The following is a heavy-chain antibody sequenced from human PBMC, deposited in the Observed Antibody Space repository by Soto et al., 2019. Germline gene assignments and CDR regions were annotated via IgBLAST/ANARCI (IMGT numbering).Heavy chain of an antibody. J-gene: IGHJ6*02. D-gene: IGHD1-26*01. CDR1: GYTFATYG. Sequence: QVQLVQSGAEVKKPGASVKVSCKASGYTFATYGISWVRQAPGQGLERMGWISAYTGNTNYAQKLQGRLSMTTDTSTTTAYMELRSLKSDDTAIYYCAREEPPGHFYYGMDVWGQGTTVTVSS. CDR2: ISAYTGNT. V-gene: IGHV1-18*01. CDR3: AREEPPGHFYYGMDV.